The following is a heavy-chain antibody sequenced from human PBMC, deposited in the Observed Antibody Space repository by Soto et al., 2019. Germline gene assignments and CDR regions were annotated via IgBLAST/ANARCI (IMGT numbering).Heavy chain of an antibody. CDR3: AHRRPYSNSPEYFFDY. CDR1: GFSLSTSGVD. D-gene: IGHD6-6*01. V-gene: IGHV2-5*02. J-gene: IGHJ4*02. Sequence: QITLKESGPTLVKPTQTLTLTCTFSGFSLSTSGVDVGWIRQPPGKALEWLALIYWDDDKRYSPSLKSRLTITTDTSKNQVVLTMTNMDPLDTATYDCAHRRPYSNSPEYFFDYWGQGTLVTVSS. CDR2: IYWDDDK.